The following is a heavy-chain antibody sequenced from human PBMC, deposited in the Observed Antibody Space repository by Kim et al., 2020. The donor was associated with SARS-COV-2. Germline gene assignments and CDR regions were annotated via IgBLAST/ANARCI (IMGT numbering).Heavy chain of an antibody. CDR3: ARVTGMITNYYNGMDV. CDR1: GYTLTTYA. D-gene: IGHD3-16*01. Sequence: ASVKVSCKASGYTLTTYAMHWVRQAPGQRLEWMGWINAGNGNTKYSQKFQGRVTITRDTSASAAYMELSSLRSEDTAVYYCARVTGMITNYYNGMDVWGQGTTVTVSS. V-gene: IGHV1-3*01. J-gene: IGHJ6*02. CDR2: INAGNGNT.